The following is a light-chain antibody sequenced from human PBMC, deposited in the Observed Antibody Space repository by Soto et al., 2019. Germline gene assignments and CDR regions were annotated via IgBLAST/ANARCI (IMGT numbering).Light chain of an antibody. V-gene: IGKV3-20*01. J-gene: IGKJ4*01. Sequence: IVLTQSPGTLSLSPGDRATLSCRASQNVRNNYLAWYQQKRGQPPRLLISGASSRATGIPDRFSGSGSGTDFTLTISRLEPDDFAMYFCQQYADSPLLTFGGGTKVEVK. CDR2: GAS. CDR1: QNVRNNY. CDR3: QQYADSPLLT.